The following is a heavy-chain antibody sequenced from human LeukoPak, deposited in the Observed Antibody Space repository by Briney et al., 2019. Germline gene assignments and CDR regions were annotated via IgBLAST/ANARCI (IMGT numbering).Heavy chain of an antibody. J-gene: IGHJ5*02. CDR2: TSAGGSST. V-gene: IGHV3-23*01. D-gene: IGHD2-2*01. CDR1: GFSFSSYA. Sequence: PGGSLRLSCAASGFSFSSYAMHWVRQAPGKGLEWVSTTSAGGSSTYYADSVKGRFTISRDNSKNTLYLQMNSLRAEDTAAYYCAKRGYCSSSSCYYGWFDPWGQGTLVTVSS. CDR3: AKRGYCSSSSCYYGWFDP.